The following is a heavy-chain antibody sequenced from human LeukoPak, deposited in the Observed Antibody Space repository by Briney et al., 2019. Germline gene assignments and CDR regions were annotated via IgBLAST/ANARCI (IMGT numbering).Heavy chain of an antibody. D-gene: IGHD6-13*01. CDR1: GGSFSAYY. CDR2: INHSGST. J-gene: IGHJ4*02. CDR3: ARGAFVAAALDY. Sequence: SETLSLTCAVYGGSFSAYYWSWVRQPPGKGLEWIGEINHSGSTNYNPSLKSRVTMSVDTSKNQFSLKLSSVTAADTAVYYCARGAFVAAALDYWGQGTLVTVSS. V-gene: IGHV4-34*01.